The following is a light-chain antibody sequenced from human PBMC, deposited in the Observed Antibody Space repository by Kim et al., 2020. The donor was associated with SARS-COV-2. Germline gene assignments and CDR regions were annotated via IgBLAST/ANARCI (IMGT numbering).Light chain of an antibody. CDR1: SSAVGAYDF. CDR3: SSYIRASSFA. Sequence: GQSITISCTGTSSAVGAYDFVSWYQHHTGKAPKLMIYDVSKRPSGVSNRFSGSKSGNTASLTISGLQAEDQADYYCSSYIRASSFAFGGGTQLTVL. CDR2: DVS. J-gene: IGLJ3*02. V-gene: IGLV2-14*03.